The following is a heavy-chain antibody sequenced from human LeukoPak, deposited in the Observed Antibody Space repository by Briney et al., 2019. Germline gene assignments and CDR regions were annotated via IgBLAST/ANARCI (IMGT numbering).Heavy chain of an antibody. D-gene: IGHD3-22*01. CDR3: ARSATYYYDSSGYYLFDY. V-gene: IGHV1-18*01. Sequence: ASVKVSCKASGYTFTSYGISWVRQAPGQGLEWMGWISAYNGNTNYAQKLQGRVTMTTDTSTSTAHMELRSLRSDDTAVYYCARSATYYYDSSGYYLFDYWGQGTLVTVSS. CDR2: ISAYNGNT. J-gene: IGHJ4*02. CDR1: GYTFTSYG.